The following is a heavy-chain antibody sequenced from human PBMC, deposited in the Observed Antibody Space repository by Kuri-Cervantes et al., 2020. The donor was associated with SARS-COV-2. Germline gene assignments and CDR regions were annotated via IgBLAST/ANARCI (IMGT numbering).Heavy chain of an antibody. CDR1: GYTFTGYY. J-gene: IGHJ4*02. D-gene: IGHD1/OR15-1a*01. CDR2: INPNSGGT. CDR3: ASSGITGTLTGFDY. V-gene: IGHV1-2*02. Sequence: ASVKVSCNASGYTFTGYYMHWVRQAPGQGLEWMGWINPNSGGTNYAQKFQGRVTMTRDTSISTAYMELSRLRSDDTAVYYCASSGITGTLTGFDYWGQGTLVTVSS.